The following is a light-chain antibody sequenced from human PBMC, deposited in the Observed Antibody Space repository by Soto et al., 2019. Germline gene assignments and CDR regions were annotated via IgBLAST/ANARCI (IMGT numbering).Light chain of an antibody. V-gene: IGKV1-33*01. J-gene: IGKJ4*02. CDR3: QQYDNLPLT. CDR1: HDIINY. CDR2: DAS. Sequence: DIQMTQSPSSLSASVGDRVTITCQASHDIINYLNWYQQKPGKAPKLLIYDASNLETGVSSRFSGSGSGTDFTFTISSLQPEDIATYYCQQYDNLPLTFGGGTKVDIK.